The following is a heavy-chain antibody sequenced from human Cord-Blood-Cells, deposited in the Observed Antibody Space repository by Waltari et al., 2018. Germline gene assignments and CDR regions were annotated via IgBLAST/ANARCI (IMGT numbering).Heavy chain of an antibody. J-gene: IGHJ4*02. CDR1: GYTFTGYY. D-gene: IGHD6-19*01. V-gene: IGHV1-2*04. CDR3: ARAEGSSGWYYFDY. CDR2: INPNSGGT. Sequence: QVQLVQSGAEVKKPGASVKVSCKASGYTFTGYYMHWVRQAPGQGLEWMGWINPNSGGTNYAQKCQGWVTMTRDTSISTAYMELSRLRSDDTAVYYCARAEGSSGWYYFDYWGQGTLVTVSS.